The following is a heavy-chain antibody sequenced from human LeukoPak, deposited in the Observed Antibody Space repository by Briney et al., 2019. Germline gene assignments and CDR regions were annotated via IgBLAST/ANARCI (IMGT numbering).Heavy chain of an antibody. CDR3: ARSLAAGTGYYYYYYGMDG. CDR2: INPNSGGT. V-gene: IGHV1-2*02. CDR1: GYTFTGYY. Sequence: ALVKVSCKASGYTFTGYYMHWVRQAPGQGVEWRGWINPNSGGTNYAQNFQGRVTMTRDTSISTAYVKLSRLRSDDTAVYYCARSLAAGTGYYYYYYGMDGGSQGTTVTVSS. J-gene: IGHJ6*02. D-gene: IGHD6-13*01.